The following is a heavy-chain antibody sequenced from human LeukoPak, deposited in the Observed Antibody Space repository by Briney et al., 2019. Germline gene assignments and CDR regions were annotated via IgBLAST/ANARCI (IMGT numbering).Heavy chain of an antibody. Sequence: QPASSLRLSCAASGFTFDNYAMQWVRQAPGKVLEWVASISWNRGRIEYAKAVKGRFTISRNNARNFLYLDMNSLSPDDTARYYCGKGLASLHYRNHFDPWGQGTLVTVSS. J-gene: IGHJ5*02. V-gene: IGHV3-9*01. CDR2: ISWNRGRI. CDR3: GKGLASLHYRNHFDP. D-gene: IGHD3-16*02. CDR1: GFTFDNYA.